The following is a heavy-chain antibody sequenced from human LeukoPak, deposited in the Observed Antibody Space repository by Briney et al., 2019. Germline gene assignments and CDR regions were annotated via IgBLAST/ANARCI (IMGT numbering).Heavy chain of an antibody. CDR2: IIPILGIA. V-gene: IGHV1-69*04. CDR3: ARWGVISGYFDY. J-gene: IGHJ4*02. CDR1: GGTFSSYA. D-gene: IGHD1-26*01. Sequence: SVKVSCTASGGTFSSYAISWVRQAPGQGLEWMGRIIPILGIANYAQKFQGRVTITADKSTSTAYMELSSLRSEDTAVYYCARWGVISGYFDYWGQGTLVTVSS.